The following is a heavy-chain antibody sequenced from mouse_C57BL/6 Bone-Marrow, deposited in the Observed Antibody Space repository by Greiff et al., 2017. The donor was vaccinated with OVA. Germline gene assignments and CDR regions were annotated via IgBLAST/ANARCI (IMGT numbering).Heavy chain of an antibody. CDR3: ARGGGYYGSRGGYWYFDV. Sequence: QVQLQQSGTELVKPGASVKLSCKASGYTFTSYWMHWVKQRPGQGLEWIGNINPSNGGTNYNEKFKSKATLTVDKSSSTAYMQLSSLTSEDSAVYYCARGGGYYGSRGGYWYFDVWGTGTTVTVSS. J-gene: IGHJ1*03. D-gene: IGHD1-1*01. V-gene: IGHV1-53*01. CDR2: INPSNGGT. CDR1: GYTFTSYW.